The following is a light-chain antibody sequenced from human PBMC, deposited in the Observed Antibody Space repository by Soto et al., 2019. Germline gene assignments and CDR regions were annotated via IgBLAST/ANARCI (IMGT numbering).Light chain of an antibody. CDR2: AAS. Sequence: DIQMTQSPSSLSASVGDRVTITCRASQSISSYLNWYQQKPGKAPNFLIYAASSLQSGVPSRFSGSGSGTDFSLTISSLQPEDFATYYCQQSYITPRTFGGGTKVEIK. J-gene: IGKJ4*01. V-gene: IGKV1-39*01. CDR3: QQSYITPRT. CDR1: QSISSY.